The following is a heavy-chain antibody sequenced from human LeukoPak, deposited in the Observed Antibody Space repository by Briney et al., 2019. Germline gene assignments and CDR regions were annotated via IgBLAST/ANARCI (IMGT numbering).Heavy chain of an antibody. CDR1: GGSISSSSYY. CDR3: ARGQGVS. D-gene: IGHD3-16*01. V-gene: IGHV4-61*05. J-gene: IGHJ4*02. CDR2: IYYSGST. Sequence: PSETLSLTCTVSGGSISSSSYYWGWIRQPPGKGLEWIGYIYYSGSTKYNPSLKSRVTISVDTSKNQFSLELTSVTAADTAVYYCARGQGVSWGQGTLVTVSS.